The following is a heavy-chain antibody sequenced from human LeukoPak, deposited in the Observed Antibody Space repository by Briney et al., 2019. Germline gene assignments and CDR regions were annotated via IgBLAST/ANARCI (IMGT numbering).Heavy chain of an antibody. Sequence: GASVKVSCKASGYTFTSYYMHWVRQAPGQGREWMGIINPSGGSTSYEQKFQGRVTMTRDTTTSTVYMELSSLRSEDTAVYYCARRMAVAGTTLGFDYWGQGTLVTVSS. CDR1: GYTFTSYY. V-gene: IGHV1-46*01. CDR3: ARRMAVAGTTLGFDY. J-gene: IGHJ4*02. D-gene: IGHD6-19*01. CDR2: INPSGGST.